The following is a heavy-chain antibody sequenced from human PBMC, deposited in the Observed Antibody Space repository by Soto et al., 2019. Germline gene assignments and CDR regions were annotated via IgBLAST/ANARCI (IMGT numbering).Heavy chain of an antibody. CDR2: ISGSGGST. D-gene: IGHD3-22*01. J-gene: IGHJ4*02. CDR1: GSTFSSYA. Sequence: PGGSLRLSCAASGSTFSSYAMSWVRQAPGKGLEWVSAISGSGGSTYYADSVKGRFTISRDNSKNTLYLQMNSLRAEDTAVYYCAKNPDYYDSSGYFDYWGQGTLVTVSS. V-gene: IGHV3-23*01. CDR3: AKNPDYYDSSGYFDY.